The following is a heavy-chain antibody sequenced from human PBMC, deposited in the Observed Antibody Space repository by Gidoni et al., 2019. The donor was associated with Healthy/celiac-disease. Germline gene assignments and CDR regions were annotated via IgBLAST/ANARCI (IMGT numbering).Heavy chain of an antibody. CDR2: IKQDGSEK. J-gene: IGHJ6*03. V-gene: IGHV3-7*01. D-gene: IGHD4-17*01. Sequence: EVQLVESGGGLVQPGGSVRLSCSASGFPYSSYWEGWDRQAPGKGLEWVAKIKQDGSEKYYVDSVKGRFTISRDNAKNSLYLQMNSLRAEDTAVYYCARDITVTTSLIDYYYYYMDVWGKGTTVTVSS. CDR1: GFPYSSYW. CDR3: ARDITVTTSLIDYYYYYMDV.